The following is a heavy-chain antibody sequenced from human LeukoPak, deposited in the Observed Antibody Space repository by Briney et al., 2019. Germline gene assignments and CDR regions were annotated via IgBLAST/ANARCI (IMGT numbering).Heavy chain of an antibody. CDR2: IKQDGSEK. D-gene: IGHD3-10*01. CDR3: ASSREFYFDY. CDR1: GFTFSSYW. V-gene: IGHV3-7*01. J-gene: IGHJ4*02. Sequence: GGSLRLSCAASGFTFSSYWMSWVRQAPGMGLEWVANIKQDGSEKYYVDSVKGRSTISRDNAKNSLYLQMNSLRAEDTAVYYCASSREFYFDYWGQGTLVTVSS.